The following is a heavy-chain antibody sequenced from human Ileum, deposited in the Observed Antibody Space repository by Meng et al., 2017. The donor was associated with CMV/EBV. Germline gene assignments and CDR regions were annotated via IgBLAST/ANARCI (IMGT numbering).Heavy chain of an antibody. J-gene: IGHJ4*02. V-gene: IGHV3-23*03. CDR1: GFSFSAYP. D-gene: IGHD6-13*01. CDR3: AKVLSWYYFDY. CDR2: IYNGGDSK. Sequence: GESLKISCGASGFSFSAYPMAWVRQAPGKGLEWVSMIYNGGDSKYYGDSVKGRFTISRDNSRYALYLQMDNLRAKDTAIYYCAKVLSWYYFDYWGQGALVTVSS.